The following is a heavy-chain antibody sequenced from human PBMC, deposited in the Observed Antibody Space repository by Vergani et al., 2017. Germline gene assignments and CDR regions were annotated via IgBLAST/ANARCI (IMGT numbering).Heavy chain of an antibody. V-gene: IGHV3-23*01. CDR2: ISGSGGST. D-gene: IGHD3-10*01. J-gene: IGHJ5*02. Sequence: EVQLLESGGGLVQPGGSLRLSCAASGFTFSSYAMSWVRQAPGKGLEWVSAISGSGGSTYYADPVKGRFTISRDNSKNTLYLQMNSLRAEDTAVYYCAKVEELLWFGENWFDPWGQGTLVTVSS. CDR1: GFTFSSYA. CDR3: AKVEELLWFGENWFDP.